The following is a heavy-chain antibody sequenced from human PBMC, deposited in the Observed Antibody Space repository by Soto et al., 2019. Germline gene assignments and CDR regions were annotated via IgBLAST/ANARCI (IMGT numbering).Heavy chain of an antibody. CDR2: IFYSGYS. V-gene: IGHV4-59*13. CDR3: ARLTKCISGWSTFAY. J-gene: IGHJ4*02. Sequence: SETLSLTCTVSGGSINNYHWTWIRQPPGRGLEWIGFIFYSGYSNYNPSLKSRVTISVDTSKNQFSLKLTSVTAADTAVYYCARLTKCISGWSTFAYWGQGALVTVSS. D-gene: IGHD6-19*01. CDR1: GGSINNYH.